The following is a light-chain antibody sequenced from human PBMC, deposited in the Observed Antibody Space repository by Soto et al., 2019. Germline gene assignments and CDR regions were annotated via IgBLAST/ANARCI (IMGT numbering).Light chain of an antibody. CDR1: QSLLHSNAYDS. V-gene: IGKV2-28*01. CDR3: MQTVKTPFT. J-gene: IGKJ2*01. CDR2: LGS. Sequence: EIVMTQSPLSPPVTPGESATISSRSSQSLLHSNAYDSLDWYLQKAGQSPKLLIYLGSHRASGVPDRFSGGGSGTDFTLKISRVGAEDFGVYYCMQTVKTPFTCGQGTTLDIQ.